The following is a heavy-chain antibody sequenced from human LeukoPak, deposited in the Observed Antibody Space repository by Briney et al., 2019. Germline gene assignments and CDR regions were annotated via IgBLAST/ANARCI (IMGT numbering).Heavy chain of an antibody. D-gene: IGHD3-22*01. Sequence: GGSLRLSCAASGFTFSSYSMNWVRQAPGKGLEWVSSISSSSSYIYYADSVKGRFTISRDNAKNSLYLQMNSLRAEDTAVYYCARDYDSSGYYPYDAFDIWGQGTMVTVSS. CDR3: ARDYDSSGYYPYDAFDI. J-gene: IGHJ3*02. V-gene: IGHV3-21*01. CDR1: GFTFSSYS. CDR2: ISSSSSYI.